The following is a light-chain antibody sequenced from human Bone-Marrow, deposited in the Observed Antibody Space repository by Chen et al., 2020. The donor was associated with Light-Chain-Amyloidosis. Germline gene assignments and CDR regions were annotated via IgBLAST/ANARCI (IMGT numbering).Light chain of an antibody. CDR1: NIGSTS. Sequence: SYVLTQPSSVSVAPGQTATIACGGNNIGSTSVHWYQQTPGQAPLLVVYDDSDRPSGIPERLSGSDAGNTATLPSSRVEAGDGADYYCQVWDRSSDRPVFGGGTKLTVL. J-gene: IGLJ3*02. CDR3: QVWDRSSDRPV. CDR2: DDS. V-gene: IGLV3-21*02.